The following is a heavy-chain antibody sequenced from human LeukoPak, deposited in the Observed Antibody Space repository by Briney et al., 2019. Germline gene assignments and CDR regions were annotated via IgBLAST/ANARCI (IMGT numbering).Heavy chain of an antibody. D-gene: IGHD3-10*01. V-gene: IGHV4-34*01. Sequence: SETLSLTCAVNGGFFSNYYWSWIRQPPGKGLDWIGEIKHSGSTNYNPSLKSRVTISVDTSKNQFSLRLSSVTAADTAVYYCARATESGSGSYTRFDYWGQGTLVTVSS. CDR2: IKHSGST. CDR1: GGFFSNYY. J-gene: IGHJ4*02. CDR3: ARATESGSGSYTRFDY.